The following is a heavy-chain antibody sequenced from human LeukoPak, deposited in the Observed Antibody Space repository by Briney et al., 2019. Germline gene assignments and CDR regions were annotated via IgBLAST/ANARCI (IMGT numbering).Heavy chain of an antibody. V-gene: IGHV4-34*01. Sequence: SETLSLTCAVYGGSFSGYYWSWIRQPPGKGLEWIGEINHSGSTNYNPSLKSRVTISVDTSKTQFSLKLSSVTAADTAVYYCARGGGYCSSTSCYTGWFDPWGQGTLVTVSS. CDR2: INHSGST. CDR1: GGSFSGYY. CDR3: ARGGGYCSSTSCYTGWFDP. D-gene: IGHD2-2*02. J-gene: IGHJ5*02.